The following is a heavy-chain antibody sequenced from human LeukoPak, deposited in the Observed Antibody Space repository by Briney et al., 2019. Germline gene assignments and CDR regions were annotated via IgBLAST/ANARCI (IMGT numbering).Heavy chain of an antibody. J-gene: IGHJ4*02. Sequence: SETLSLTCAVYGGSFSGYYWSWIRQPPGKGLEWIGEIYHSGSTNYNPSLKSRVTISVDTSKNQFSLKLSSVTAADTAVYYCARGRMDYYGSGSSKRQFDYWGQGTLVTVSS. CDR1: GGSFSGYY. CDR3: ARGRMDYYGSGSSKRQFDY. CDR2: IYHSGST. V-gene: IGHV4-34*01. D-gene: IGHD3-10*01.